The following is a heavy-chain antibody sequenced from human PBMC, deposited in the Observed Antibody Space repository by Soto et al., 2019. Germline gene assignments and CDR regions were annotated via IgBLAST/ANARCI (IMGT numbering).Heavy chain of an antibody. CDR3: ARRMPFDFAYDS. CDR1: GFGFSVHA. J-gene: IGHJ4*02. D-gene: IGHD3-9*01. V-gene: IGHV3-23*01. Sequence: GGSLRLSCAASGFGFSVHAMTWVRQSPGKGLEWVSTISSEGNTYYADSVKGRVTVSRDDSGGFLYLQLNGLRAEDSAMFYCARRMPFDFAYDSWGQGTLVTVSS. CDR2: ISSEGNT.